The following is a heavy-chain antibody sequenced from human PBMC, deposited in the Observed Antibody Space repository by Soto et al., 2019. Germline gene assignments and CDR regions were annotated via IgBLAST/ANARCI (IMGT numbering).Heavy chain of an antibody. J-gene: IGHJ2*01. CDR2: IKQDGSEK. Sequence: PGGSLRLSCAASGFTFSSYWMSWVRQAPGKGLEWVANIKQDGSEKYYVDSVKGRFTISRDNAKNSLYLQMNSLRAEDTAVYYCARDQIYGDYRYADFDLWGRGTLVTVSS. CDR1: GFTFSSYW. CDR3: ARDQIYGDYRYADFDL. D-gene: IGHD4-17*01. V-gene: IGHV3-7*01.